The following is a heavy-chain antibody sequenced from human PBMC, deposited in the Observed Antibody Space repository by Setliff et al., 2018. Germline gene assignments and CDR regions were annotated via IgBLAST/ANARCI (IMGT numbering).Heavy chain of an antibody. CDR3: ARDIMLRGLFGF. Sequence: GGSLRLSCAASGFTFSSYWMSWVRQAPGKGLEWVSYISIRSDSIHYADSVKGRFTISRDNAKNSLYLQMNSLRAEDTAVYYCARDIMLRGLFGFWGQGTLVTVSS. CDR1: GFTFSSYW. CDR2: ISIRSDSI. V-gene: IGHV3-48*01. J-gene: IGHJ1*01. D-gene: IGHD3-10*01.